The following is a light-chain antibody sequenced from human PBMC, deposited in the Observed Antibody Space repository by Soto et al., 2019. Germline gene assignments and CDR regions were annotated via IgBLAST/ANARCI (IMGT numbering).Light chain of an antibody. Sequence: QSVLTQPASVSGSPGQSITISCTGTSSDVGGYNFVSWYQQHPGKAPKLMIYEVSNRPSGVSNRFSGSKSGNMASLTISGLQAEDEADYYCSSYTSSSALDRVFGTRTKVTVL. CDR1: SSDVGGYNF. CDR2: EVS. V-gene: IGLV2-14*01. CDR3: SSYTSSSALDRV. J-gene: IGLJ1*01.